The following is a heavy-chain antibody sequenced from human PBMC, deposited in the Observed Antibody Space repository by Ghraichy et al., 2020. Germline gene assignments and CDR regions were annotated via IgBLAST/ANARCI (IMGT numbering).Heavy chain of an antibody. CDR2: ISNYNGNT. Sequence: GWISNYNGNTKYAQDLQGRVTMTTDASTSTVYMELRSLRSDDTAVYYCARDGEANFSGGSCDYYYHMDVWCKGTTVTVSS. J-gene: IGHJ6*03. CDR3: ARDGEANFSGGSCDYYYHMDV. D-gene: IGHD2-15*01. V-gene: IGHV1-18*01.